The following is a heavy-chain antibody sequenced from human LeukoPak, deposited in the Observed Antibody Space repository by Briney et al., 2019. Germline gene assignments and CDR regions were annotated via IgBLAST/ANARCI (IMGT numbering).Heavy chain of an antibody. V-gene: IGHV3-23*01. J-gene: IGHJ4*02. CDR1: GFTFSSYA. CDR3: AKDLNGYSYGTGSNDDY. Sequence: GGSLRLSCAASGFTFSSYAMSWVRQAPGKGLEWVSAISGSGGSTYYADSVKGRFTISRDNSKNTLYLQMNSLRAEDTAVYYCAKDLNGYSYGTGSNDDYWGQGTLVTVSS. D-gene: IGHD3-10*01. CDR2: ISGSGGST.